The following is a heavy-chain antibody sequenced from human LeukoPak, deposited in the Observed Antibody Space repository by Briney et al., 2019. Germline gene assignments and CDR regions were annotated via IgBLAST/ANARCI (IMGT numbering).Heavy chain of an antibody. Sequence: GGSLRLSCAASGFTFSNYWMHWVRQAPGKGLVWVSRINSDGRSTNYADSVKGRFTISRDNAKNTLYLQMNSLRVEDTAVYYCVCLGLGGLSLDWGQGTLVTVSS. CDR2: INSDGRST. D-gene: IGHD3-16*01. V-gene: IGHV3-74*01. J-gene: IGHJ4*02. CDR3: VCLGLGGLSLD. CDR1: GFTFSNYW.